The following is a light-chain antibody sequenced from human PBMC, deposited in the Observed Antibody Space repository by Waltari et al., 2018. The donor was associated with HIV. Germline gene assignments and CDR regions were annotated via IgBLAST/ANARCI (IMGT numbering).Light chain of an antibody. CDR3: SSYTISTTFV. V-gene: IGLV2-14*01. CDR2: EVT. Sequence: QSALTQPASVSASPGQSITVSCTGTSSDVGAYNYVSWFQQHPGKASKRIIYEVTNRPSGVSNRFSGAKSVNTASLTISGVQADDEADYYCSSYTISTTFVFGTGTEVTVL. J-gene: IGLJ1*01. CDR1: SSDVGAYNY.